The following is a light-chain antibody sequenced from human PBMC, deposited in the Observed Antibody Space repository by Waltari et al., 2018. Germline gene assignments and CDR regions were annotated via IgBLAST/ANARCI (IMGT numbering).Light chain of an antibody. J-gene: IGKJ4*01. CDR2: NAS. Sequence: EVVLTQSPATLSLSPGERATLSCRSNQSVASYLAWYQQKPGQPPRLRIYNASNRATGVPARFSGSGSGTDFTLTISGLETEDFAVYYCQQRKIWPPLTFGGGTKVEIK. CDR1: QSVASY. CDR3: QQRKIWPPLT. V-gene: IGKV3-11*01.